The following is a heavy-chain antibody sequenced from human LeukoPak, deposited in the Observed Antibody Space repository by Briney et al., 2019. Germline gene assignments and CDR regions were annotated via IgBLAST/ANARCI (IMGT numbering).Heavy chain of an antibody. V-gene: IGHV3-23*01. J-gene: IGHJ4*02. D-gene: IGHD6-19*01. Sequence: GGSLRLSCAASGSTFSSYAMSWVRQAPGKGLEWVSAISGSGGSTYYADSVKGRFTISRDNSKNTLYLQMNSLRAEDTAVYYCAKDSTVAVAGFFDYWGQGTLVTVSS. CDR3: AKDSTVAVAGFFDY. CDR2: ISGSGGST. CDR1: GSTFSSYA.